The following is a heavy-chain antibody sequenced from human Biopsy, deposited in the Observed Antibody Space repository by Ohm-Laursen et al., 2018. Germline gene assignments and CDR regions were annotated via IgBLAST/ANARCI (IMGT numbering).Heavy chain of an antibody. D-gene: IGHD5-24*01. V-gene: IGHV3-9*01. Sequence: SLRLSCTAPGFNFDDFAMHWVRQTPGKGLGRVSGISWNSGRIAYADSVKGRFTISRDNAKNSLYLQMNSLRAEDTALYYCAKGQAPDGYNYAFDIWGQGTMLTVSS. J-gene: IGHJ3*02. CDR1: GFNFDDFA. CDR2: ISWNSGRI. CDR3: AKGQAPDGYNYAFDI.